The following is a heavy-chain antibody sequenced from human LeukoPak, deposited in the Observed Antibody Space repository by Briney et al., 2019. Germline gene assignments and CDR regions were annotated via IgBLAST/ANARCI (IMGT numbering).Heavy chain of an antibody. D-gene: IGHD2-21*01. CDR1: GGSLNTYY. J-gene: IGHJ1*01. CDR3: ARVGVRGVQH. V-gene: IGHV4-34*01. CDR2: INQSGST. Sequence: SETLSLTCTVSGGSLNTYYWNWIRQPPGKGLEWIGEINQSGSTNYNPSLKSRVTISVVTSKNQFSLNLSSVTAADTAVYYCARVGVRGVQHWGQGTLVTVSS.